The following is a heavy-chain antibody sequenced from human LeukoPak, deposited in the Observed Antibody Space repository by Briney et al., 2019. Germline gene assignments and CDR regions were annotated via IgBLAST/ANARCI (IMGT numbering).Heavy chain of an antibody. J-gene: IGHJ6*03. CDR1: GFTVSSNY. V-gene: IGHV3-53*01. D-gene: IGHD3-10*01. CDR3: ASGSGSYRTPYYYMDV. CDR2: VYSGGST. Sequence: GGSLRLSCAASGFTVSSNYMSWVRQAPGKGLEWVSVVYSGGSTYYADSVKGRFTISRDNSKNTLYLQMTSLRAEDTAVYYCASGSGSYRTPYYYMDVWGTGTTVTVSS.